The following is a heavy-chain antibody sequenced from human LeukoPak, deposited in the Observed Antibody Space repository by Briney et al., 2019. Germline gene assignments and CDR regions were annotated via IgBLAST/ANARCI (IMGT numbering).Heavy chain of an antibody. D-gene: IGHD6-19*01. J-gene: IGHJ6*03. CDR3: ARVGGSRIAVAGTGFDYYMDV. Sequence: GGSLRLSCAASGFTFSSYAMHWVRQAPGKGLEYVSAISSNGGSTYYANSVKGRFTISRDNSKNTLYLQMGSLRAEDMAVYYCARVGGSRIAVAGTGFDYYMDVWGKGTTVTVSS. CDR2: ISSNGGST. CDR1: GFTFSSYA. V-gene: IGHV3-64*01.